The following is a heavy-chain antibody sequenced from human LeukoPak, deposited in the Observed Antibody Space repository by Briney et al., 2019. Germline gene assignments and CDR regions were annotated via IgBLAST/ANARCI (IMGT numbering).Heavy chain of an antibody. CDR3: ARHVVAVGFDY. D-gene: IGHD3-22*01. V-gene: IGHV3-21*01. Sequence: GGSLRLSCAASGFTFSSYTMNWVRQAPGKGLEWVSSITSSSSYIYYADSLKGRFTISRDNAKNSLYLQMNSLRAEDTAIYYCARHVVAVGFDYWGQGTLVTVSS. J-gene: IGHJ4*02. CDR1: GFTFSSYT. CDR2: ITSSSSYI.